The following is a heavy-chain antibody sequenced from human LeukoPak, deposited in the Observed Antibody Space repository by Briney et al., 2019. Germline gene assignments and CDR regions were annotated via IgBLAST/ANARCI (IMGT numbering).Heavy chain of an antibody. CDR1: GYTFTGYY. J-gene: IGHJ4*02. Sequence: ASAKVSCKASGYTFTGYYMHWVRQAPGQGLEWMGWINPNSGGTNYAQKFQGRVTMTRDTSISTAYMEPSRLRSDDTAVYYCASGDYVWGSYRYTPFDYWGQGTLVTVSS. CDR3: ASGDYVWGSYRYTPFDY. V-gene: IGHV1-2*02. D-gene: IGHD3-16*02. CDR2: INPNSGGT.